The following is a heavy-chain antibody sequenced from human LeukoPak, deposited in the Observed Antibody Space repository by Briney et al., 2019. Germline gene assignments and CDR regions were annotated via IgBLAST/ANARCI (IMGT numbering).Heavy chain of an antibody. CDR2: ISASRGST. V-gene: IGHV1-18*01. Sequence: ASVKVSCKASGYTFTSYGISWVRQAPGQRLEWMGWISASRGSTNYAQKFQGGVTMTTETSTTTAYMELRSLESDDTAVYYCARDRSGGSYFRLWGQGTLVTVSS. CDR1: GYTFTSYG. D-gene: IGHD2-15*01. CDR3: ARDRSGGSYFRL. J-gene: IGHJ4*02.